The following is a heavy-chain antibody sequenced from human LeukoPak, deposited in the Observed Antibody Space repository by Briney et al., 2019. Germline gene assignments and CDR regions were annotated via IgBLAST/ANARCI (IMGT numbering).Heavy chain of an antibody. D-gene: IGHD3-22*01. J-gene: IGHJ4*02. CDR3: ARGTGYYDSSGYWSAGY. V-gene: IGHV1-2*02. CDR2: INPNSGGT. Sequence: GASVKVSCKASGYTFTGYYMHWVRQAPGQGLEWMGWINPNSGGTNYAQKFQGRVTMTRDTSISTAYMELSRLRSDDTAVYYCARGTGYYDSSGYWSAGYWGQGTLVTVSS. CDR1: GYTFTGYY.